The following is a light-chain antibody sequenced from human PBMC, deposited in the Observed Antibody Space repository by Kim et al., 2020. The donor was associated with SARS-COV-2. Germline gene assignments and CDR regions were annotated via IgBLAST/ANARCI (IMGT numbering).Light chain of an antibody. CDR1: QHLINN. Sequence: RTPSPAIITVYPGERPPHSCTASQHLINNLAWYQQKPGQAPRLLLYAASTRATGVPARFSGSGSGTEFTLTISSLQSEDSAVYYCQQFYNLPPFTFGQGTRLDIK. CDR2: AAS. CDR3: QQFYNLPPFT. V-gene: IGKV3D-15*01. J-gene: IGKJ5*01.